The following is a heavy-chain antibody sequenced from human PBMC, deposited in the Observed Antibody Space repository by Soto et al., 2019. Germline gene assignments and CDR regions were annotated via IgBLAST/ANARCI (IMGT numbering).Heavy chain of an antibody. CDR1: GYTFTSYA. Sequence: QVQLVQSGAEVKKPGASVKASCKASGYTFTSYAMHWVRQAPGQRLEWMGWINAGNGNTKYSQKFQGRVTITRDTSASTAYMDLSSLRSEDTAVYYCARGYGGYFHWFDPWGQGTLVTVSS. D-gene: IGHD4-17*01. J-gene: IGHJ5*02. CDR3: ARGYGGYFHWFDP. CDR2: INAGNGNT. V-gene: IGHV1-3*01.